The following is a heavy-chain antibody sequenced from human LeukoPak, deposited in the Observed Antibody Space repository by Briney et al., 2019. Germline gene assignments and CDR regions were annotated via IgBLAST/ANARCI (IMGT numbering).Heavy chain of an antibody. D-gene: IGHD3-10*01. Sequence: PGGSLRLSCAASGFTFSSYGVHWVRQAPGKGLEWVAFIRYDGSNKYYADSVKGRFTISRDNSKNTLYLQMNSLRAEDTAVYYCAKAYYYGSGSYYLGEFDYWGQGTLVTVSS. J-gene: IGHJ4*02. CDR2: IRYDGSNK. CDR1: GFTFSSYG. CDR3: AKAYYYGSGSYYLGEFDY. V-gene: IGHV3-30*02.